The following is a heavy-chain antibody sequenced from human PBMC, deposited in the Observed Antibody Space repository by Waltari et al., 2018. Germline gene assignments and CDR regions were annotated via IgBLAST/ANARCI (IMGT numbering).Heavy chain of an antibody. CDR2: IHPSGGST. CDR3: AREPIYGSGSYTAYYFDY. V-gene: IGHV1-46*01. Sequence: QVQLVQSGAEVKKPGASVKVSCKASGYTFTSYYMHWVRQAPGQGLEWMGIIHPSGGSTSYAQKFQGRVTMTRDTSTSTVYMELSSLRSEDTALYYCAREPIYGSGSYTAYYFDYWGQGTLVTVSS. CDR1: GYTFTSYY. D-gene: IGHD3-10*01. J-gene: IGHJ4*02.